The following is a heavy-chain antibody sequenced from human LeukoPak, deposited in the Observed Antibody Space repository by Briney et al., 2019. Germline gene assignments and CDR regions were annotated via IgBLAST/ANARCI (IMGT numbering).Heavy chain of an antibody. CDR1: GYTFTSYD. V-gene: IGHV1-8*01. CDR3: ARVAMIRGYSYGY. Sequence: ASVKVSCKASGYTFTSYDINWVRQATGQGLEWMGWMNPSSGNTGYAQKFQGRVTMTRNTSISTAYMELSSLRSEDTAVYYCARVAMIRGYSYGYWGQGTLVTVSS. D-gene: IGHD5-18*01. CDR2: MNPSSGNT. J-gene: IGHJ4*02.